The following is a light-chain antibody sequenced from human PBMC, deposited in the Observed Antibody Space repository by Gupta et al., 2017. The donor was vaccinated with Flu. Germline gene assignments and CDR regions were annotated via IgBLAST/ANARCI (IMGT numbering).Light chain of an antibody. CDR1: QKIANY. V-gene: IGKV3-11*01. Sequence: EIVLTQSPATLSLSPGERATLSCRASQKIANYLAWYLQKPGQAPRLLIYDASKRATGIPARFSGSGSGTXFTLTIXSREPEDSAVYYCQQRFNCPRTFGXGTKLEIK. CDR2: DAS. J-gene: IGKJ2*01. CDR3: QQRFNCPRT.